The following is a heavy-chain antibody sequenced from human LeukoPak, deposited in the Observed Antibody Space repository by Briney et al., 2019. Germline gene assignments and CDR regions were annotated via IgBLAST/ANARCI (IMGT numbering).Heavy chain of an antibody. CDR2: IYYSGST. CDR3: ARHAGLEDWFDP. V-gene: IGHV4-59*08. D-gene: IGHD5-24*01. J-gene: IGHJ5*02. CDR1: GGSISSYY. Sequence: PSETLSLTCTVSGGSISSYYWSWIRQPPGKGLEWIGYIYYSGSTNYNPSLKSRVTISVDTSKNQFSLRLSSVTAADTAVYYCARHAGLEDWFDPWGQGTLVTVSS.